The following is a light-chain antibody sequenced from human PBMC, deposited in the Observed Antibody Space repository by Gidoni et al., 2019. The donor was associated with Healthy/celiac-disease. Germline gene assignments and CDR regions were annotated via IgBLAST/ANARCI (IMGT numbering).Light chain of an antibody. V-gene: IGKV3-15*01. CDR2: GAS. CDR1: QSVSSN. CDR3: QQCNNWPLT. Sequence: ATLSCRASQSVSSNLAWYQQKPGQAPRLLIYGASTRATGIPARFSGSGSGTEFTLTISSLQSEDFAVYYCQQCNNWPLTFGGGTKVEIK. J-gene: IGKJ4*01.